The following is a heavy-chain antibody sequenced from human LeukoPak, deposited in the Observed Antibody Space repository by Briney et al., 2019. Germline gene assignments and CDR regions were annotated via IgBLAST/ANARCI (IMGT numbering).Heavy chain of an antibody. CDR1: GGSISSYY. D-gene: IGHD3-16*02. CDR2: IYYSGST. Sequence: KSSETLSLTCTVSGGSISSYYWSWIRQPPGKGLEWIGYIYYSGSTNYNPSLKSRVTISVDTSKNQFSLKLSSVTAADTAVYYCARGYYDYVWGSYPGAFDIWGQGTMVTVSS. J-gene: IGHJ3*02. V-gene: IGHV4-59*08. CDR3: ARGYYDYVWGSYPGAFDI.